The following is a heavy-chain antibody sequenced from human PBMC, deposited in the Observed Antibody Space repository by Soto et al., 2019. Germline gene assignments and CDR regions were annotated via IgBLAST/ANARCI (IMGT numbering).Heavy chain of an antibody. J-gene: IGHJ6*02. V-gene: IGHV4-34*01. CDR3: ARGPRSWELLQARRLKDGMDV. Sequence: SETLSLTCAVYCGSFSGYYWSWIRQPPGKGLEWIGEINHSGSTNYNPSLKSRVTISVDTSKNQFSLKLSSVTAADTAVYYCARGPRSWELLQARRLKDGMDVWGQGTTVTVS. CDR2: INHSGST. D-gene: IGHD1-26*01. CDR1: CGSFSGYY.